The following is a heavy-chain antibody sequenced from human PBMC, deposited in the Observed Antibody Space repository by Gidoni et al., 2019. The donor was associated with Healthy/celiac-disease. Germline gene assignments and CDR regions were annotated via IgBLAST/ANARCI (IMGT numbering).Heavy chain of an antibody. J-gene: IGHJ4*02. CDR3: ARSPRPGSGYYLYSFDY. V-gene: IGHV4-59*01. Sequence: QVQLQESGTGLVKPSETLSRTCTVSGGSISNDYWSWIRQPPGKGLEWIGYIYYGGSTNYNPSLKSRVTISVDTSKNQFSLKLSSVTAADTALYYCARSPRPGSGYYLYSFDYWGQGTLVTVSS. CDR1: GGSISNDY. CDR2: IYYGGST. D-gene: IGHD3-22*01.